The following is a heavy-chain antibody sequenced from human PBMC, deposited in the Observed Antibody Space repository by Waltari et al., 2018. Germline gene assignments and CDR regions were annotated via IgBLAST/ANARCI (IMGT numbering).Heavy chain of an antibody. J-gene: IGHJ6*03. CDR3: AHRNGDYDYYYMDV. Sequence: QITLKESGPTLVKPTQTLTLTCTFSGFSLSTSGVGVGWIRQPPGEALEWLALIYWNDDKRYSPSLKSRLTITKDTSKNQVVLTMTNMDPVDTATYYCAHRNGDYDYYYMDVWGKGTTVTVSS. CDR1: GFSLSTSGVG. CDR2: IYWNDDK. D-gene: IGHD4-17*01. V-gene: IGHV2-5*01.